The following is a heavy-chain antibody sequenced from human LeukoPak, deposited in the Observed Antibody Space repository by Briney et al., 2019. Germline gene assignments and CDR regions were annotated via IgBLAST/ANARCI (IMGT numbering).Heavy chain of an antibody. CDR2: INHSGST. D-gene: IGHD4-17*01. Sequence: PSETLSLTCTVSGGSISSSSYYWGWIRQPPGKGLEWIGEINHSGSTNYNPSLKSRVTISVDTSKNQFSLKLSSVTAADTAVYYCARGGSDDGDSPGWYYYYYMDVWGKGTTVTVSS. CDR3: ARGGSDDGDSPGWYYYYYMDV. CDR1: GGSISSSSYY. V-gene: IGHV4-39*07. J-gene: IGHJ6*03.